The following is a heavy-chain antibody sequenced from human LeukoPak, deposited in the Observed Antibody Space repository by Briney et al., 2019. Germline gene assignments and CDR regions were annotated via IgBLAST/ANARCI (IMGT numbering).Heavy chain of an antibody. CDR3: ARDWGSDEAIDY. J-gene: IGHJ4*02. V-gene: IGHV3-33*01. D-gene: IGHD2-21*02. CDR1: GFTFSSYG. CDR2: IWHDGRNK. Sequence: RGSLRLSCAASGFTFSSYGIHCVRQAPGKGLEWVAVIWHDGRNKYYADSVKGRFTISRDNSKNTVLLQMNSLRAEDTAIYYCARDWGSDEAIDYWGQGTLVTVSS.